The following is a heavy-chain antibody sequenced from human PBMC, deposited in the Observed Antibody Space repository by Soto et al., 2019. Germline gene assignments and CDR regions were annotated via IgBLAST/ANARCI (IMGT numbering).Heavy chain of an antibody. D-gene: IGHD2-15*01. CDR1: GFTFDDYA. CDR3: AKDIVEAATVHFDY. Sequence: EVQLVESGGGLVQPGRSLRLSCAASGFTFDDYAMHWVRQAPRKGLEWVSGISWNSGSIGYADSVKGRFTISRDNAKNSLYLQMNSLRAEDTALYYCAKDIVEAATVHFDYWGQGTLVTVSS. J-gene: IGHJ4*02. V-gene: IGHV3-9*01. CDR2: ISWNSGSI.